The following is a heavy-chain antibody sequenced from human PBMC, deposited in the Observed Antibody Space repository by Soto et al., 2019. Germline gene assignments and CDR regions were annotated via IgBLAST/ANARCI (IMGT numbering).Heavy chain of an antibody. V-gene: IGHV1-69*02. CDR1: GGTFSSYT. Sequence: QVQLVQSGAEVKKPGSSVKVSCKASGGTFSSYTISWVRQAPGQGLEWMGRIIPILGIANYAQKFQGRVTITADKSTSTAYMELSSLRSEDTAVYYCASHCSGGSCFDPWGHGTLVTVSP. D-gene: IGHD2-15*01. CDR2: IIPILGIA. J-gene: IGHJ5*02. CDR3: ASHCSGGSCFDP.